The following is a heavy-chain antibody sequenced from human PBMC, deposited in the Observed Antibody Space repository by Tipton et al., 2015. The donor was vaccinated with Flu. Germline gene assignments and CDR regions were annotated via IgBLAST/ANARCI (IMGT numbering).Heavy chain of an antibody. J-gene: IGHJ6*02. Sequence: LRLSCTVSGGSISSGDFYWTWIRQPPGKGLEWIGYIYYSGSTYYNPSLKSRVTISLDTSKNQLSLKLSSVTTADTAVYYCTRVYCSGGRCGSYYSGMDVWGQGTTVTVSS. V-gene: IGHV4-30-4*01. CDR2: IYYSGST. CDR3: TRVYCSGGRCGSYYSGMDV. CDR1: GGSISSGDFY. D-gene: IGHD2-15*01.